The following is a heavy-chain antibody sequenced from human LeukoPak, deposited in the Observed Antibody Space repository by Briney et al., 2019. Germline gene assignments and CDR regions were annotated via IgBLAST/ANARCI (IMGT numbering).Heavy chain of an antibody. CDR2: ISYDGSNK. V-gene: IGHV3-30*04. CDR3: AKDQRYYYYMDV. CDR1: GFTFSSYA. J-gene: IGHJ6*03. Sequence: PGTSLRLSCAASGFTFSSYAMHWVRQAPGKGLEWVAVISYDGSNKYYADSVKGRFTISRDNSKNTLYLQMNSLRAEDTAVYYCAKDQRYYYYMDVRGKGTTVTVSS.